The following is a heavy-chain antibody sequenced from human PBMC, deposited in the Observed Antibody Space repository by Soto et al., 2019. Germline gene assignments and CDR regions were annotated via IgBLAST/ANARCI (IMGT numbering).Heavy chain of an antibody. CDR1: GFTFSDHY. D-gene: IGHD1-1*01. Sequence: PGGSLRLSCAASGFTFSDHYMSWIRQAPGKGLEWVSYISDSGITIYYADSVKGRFTISRDNAKNSLYLQMNSLRAEDTAVYYCARQGPNDDDFSDSWGQGTLVTVSS. CDR2: ISDSGITI. CDR3: ARQGPNDDDFSDS. V-gene: IGHV3-11*01. J-gene: IGHJ4*02.